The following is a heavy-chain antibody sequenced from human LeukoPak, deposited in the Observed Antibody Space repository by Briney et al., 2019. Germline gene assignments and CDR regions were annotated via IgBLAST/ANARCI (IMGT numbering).Heavy chain of an antibody. D-gene: IGHD3-10*01. CDR1: GGSISSSSYY. Sequence: PSETLSLTCTVSGGSISSSSYYWGWIRQPPGKGLEWIGSIYYSGSTYYNPSLKSRVTISVDTSKNQFSLKLSSVTAADTAVYYCASLLWFGEWAFDYWGQGTLVTVSS. V-gene: IGHV4-39*07. CDR3: ASLLWFGEWAFDY. CDR2: IYYSGST. J-gene: IGHJ4*02.